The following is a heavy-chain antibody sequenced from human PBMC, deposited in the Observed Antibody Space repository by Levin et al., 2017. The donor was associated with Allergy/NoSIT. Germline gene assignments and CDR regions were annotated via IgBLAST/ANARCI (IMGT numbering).Heavy chain of an antibody. J-gene: IGHJ4*02. V-gene: IGHV3-72*01. D-gene: IGHD1/OR15-1a*01. CDR2: IRNRAASYTT. CDR3: TTDNNGSPEF. CDR1: GLTFSNPY. Sequence: AGGSLRLSCAASGLTFSNPYMNWVRQAPGKGLEWVGRIRNRAASYTTEYAASVKGRFTVSRDDSQSSLYLQMNSPKTEDTAVYFCTTDNNGSPEFWGQGTLVTVSS.